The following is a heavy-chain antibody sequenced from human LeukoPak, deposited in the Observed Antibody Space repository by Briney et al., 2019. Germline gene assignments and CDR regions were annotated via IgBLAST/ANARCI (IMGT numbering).Heavy chain of an antibody. CDR2: IIPIFGTA. CDR1: GGTFSSYA. V-gene: IGHV1-69*13. Sequence: SVTVSCTASGGTFSSYAISWVRQAPGQGLEWMGGIIPIFGTANYAQKFQGRVTITADESTSTAYMELSSLRSEDTAVYYCARGELLWFGELCPWFDPWGQGTLVTVSS. CDR3: ARGELLWFGELCPWFDP. D-gene: IGHD3-10*01. J-gene: IGHJ5*02.